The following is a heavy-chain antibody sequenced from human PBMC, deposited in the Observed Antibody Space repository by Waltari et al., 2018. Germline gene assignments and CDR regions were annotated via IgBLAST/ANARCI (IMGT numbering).Heavy chain of an antibody. CDR2: INHSGST. V-gene: IGHV4-34*01. J-gene: IGHJ4*02. D-gene: IGHD6-19*01. Sequence: QVQLQQWGAGLLKPSETLSLTCAVYGGSFSGYYWSWIRQPPGKGLEWIGEINHSGSTNYNPSLKSRVTISVDTSKNQFSLKLSSVTAADTAVYYCARGRLYSSGWYGYWGQGTLVTVSS. CDR1: GGSFSGYY. CDR3: ARGRLYSSGWYGY.